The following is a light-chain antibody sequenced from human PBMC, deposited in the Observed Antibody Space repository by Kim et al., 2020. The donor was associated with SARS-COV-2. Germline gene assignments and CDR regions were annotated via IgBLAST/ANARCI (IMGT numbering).Light chain of an antibody. CDR2: DVN. J-gene: IGLJ3*02. CDR1: SGDVGGYNY. V-gene: IGLV2-14*04. CDR3: SSYTSSSSWV. Sequence: GQSHPISCTGTSGDVGGYNYVSWYQQHPGKAPKLMIYDVNRRPSGVSNRFSGSKSGNTASLTISGLQAEDEADYHCSSYTSSSSWVFGGGTKVTVL.